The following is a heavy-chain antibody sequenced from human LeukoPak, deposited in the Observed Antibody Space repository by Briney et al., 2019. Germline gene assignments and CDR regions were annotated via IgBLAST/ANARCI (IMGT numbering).Heavy chain of an antibody. J-gene: IGHJ4*02. D-gene: IGHD5-18*01. CDR3: TKGTIWLPFDY. Sequence: GGSLRLSCAASGFTFRNYAMSWARQAPGKGLEWVSAISGSGGSTYYADSVKGRFTISRDNSKNTLYLQMNSLRAEDTAVYYCTKGTIWLPFDYWGQGTLVTVSS. CDR2: ISGSGGST. CDR1: GFTFRNYA. V-gene: IGHV3-23*01.